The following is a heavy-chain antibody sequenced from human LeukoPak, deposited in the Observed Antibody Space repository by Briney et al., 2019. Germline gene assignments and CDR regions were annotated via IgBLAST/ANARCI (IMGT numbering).Heavy chain of an antibody. J-gene: IGHJ4*02. V-gene: IGHV1-58*02. D-gene: IGHD5-24*01. CDR1: GFTFTSSA. Sequence: TSVKVSCKASGFTFTSSAMQWVRQARGQRLEWIGWIVVGSGNTNYAQKFQERVTITRDMSTSTVYMELSSLRSEDTAAYYCAAREMAVSYYFDYWGQGTLVTVSS. CDR2: IVVGSGNT. CDR3: AAREMAVSYYFDY.